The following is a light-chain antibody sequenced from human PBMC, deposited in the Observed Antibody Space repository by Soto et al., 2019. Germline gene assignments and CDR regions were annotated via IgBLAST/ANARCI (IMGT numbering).Light chain of an antibody. CDR3: SSYTTSNTRQIV. CDR1: SSDVGGYNY. Sequence: QSVLTQPASVSGSPGQSITISCTGTSSDVGGYNYVSWYQQHPGKAPKFMIYDVSNRPSGVSNRFSGSKSGNTASLTISGLQVEDEADYYCSSYTTSNTRQIVIGTGTKLTVL. J-gene: IGLJ1*01. V-gene: IGLV2-14*01. CDR2: DVS.